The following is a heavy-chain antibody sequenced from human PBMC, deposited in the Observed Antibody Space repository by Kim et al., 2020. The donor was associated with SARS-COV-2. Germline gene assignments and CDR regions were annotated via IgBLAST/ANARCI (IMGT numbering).Heavy chain of an antibody. D-gene: IGHD3-16*02. J-gene: IGHJ3*02. Sequence: KSRVTISVDTSKNQFSLKLSSVTAADTAVYYCSRGFYVWGSYRLDAFDIWGQGTMVTVSS. CDR3: SRGFYVWGSYRLDAFDI. V-gene: IGHV4-34*01.